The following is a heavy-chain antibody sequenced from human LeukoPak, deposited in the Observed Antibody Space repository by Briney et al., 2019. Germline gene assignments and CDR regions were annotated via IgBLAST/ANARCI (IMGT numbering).Heavy chain of an antibody. CDR3: ARGRIAAAGGYYYYYMDV. D-gene: IGHD6-13*01. Sequence: RPSETLSLTCTVSGGSISSGSYYWSWTRQPAGKGLEWIGRIYTSGSTNYNPSLKSRVTISVDTSKNQFSLKLSSVTAADTAVYYCARGRIAAAGGYYYYYMDVWGKGTTVTVSS. CDR1: GGSISSGSYY. J-gene: IGHJ6*03. CDR2: IYTSGST. V-gene: IGHV4-61*02.